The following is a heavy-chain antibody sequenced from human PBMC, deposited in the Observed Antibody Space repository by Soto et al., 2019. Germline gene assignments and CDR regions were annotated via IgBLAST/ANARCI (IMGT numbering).Heavy chain of an antibody. Sequence: PSETLSLTCAVSGGSIISGGYSWIWIRQPPGKGLEWIGYIYHSGSTYYNPSLKSRVTISVDRSKNQFSLKLSSVTAADTAVYYCAREGGQLARNWFDPWGQGTLVTVSP. CDR1: GGSIISGGYS. D-gene: IGHD6-6*01. V-gene: IGHV4-30-2*01. J-gene: IGHJ5*02. CDR2: IYHSGST. CDR3: AREGGQLARNWFDP.